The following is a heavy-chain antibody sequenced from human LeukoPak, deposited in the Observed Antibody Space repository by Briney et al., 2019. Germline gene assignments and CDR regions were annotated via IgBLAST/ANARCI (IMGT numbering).Heavy chain of an antibody. Sequence: PGGSLRLSCAGSGFTFSSYAMTWVRQAPGKGLEGVSTITGSGGSTYYADSVKGRFTISRDNFKNMLYLQMNSLRAEDTAVYYCAKSKGELLRFDYWGQGTLVTVSS. V-gene: IGHV3-23*01. D-gene: IGHD1-26*01. J-gene: IGHJ4*02. CDR2: ITGSGGST. CDR1: GFTFSSYA. CDR3: AKSKGELLRFDY.